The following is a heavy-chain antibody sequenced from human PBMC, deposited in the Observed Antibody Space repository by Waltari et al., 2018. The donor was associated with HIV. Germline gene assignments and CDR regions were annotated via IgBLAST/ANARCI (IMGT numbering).Heavy chain of an antibody. V-gene: IGHV3-64*01. Sequence: EVTLVQSGGGLVHPGGPWDFSVTAPASPSDLQFITRARHLPGKGLEHVSAVGSGGLNTDYPQSLKGRFTISRDNSKNTLFLQIDNLRPDDTAIYYCGRGGRFLSSTEFYSGMDVWGQGTTVAVSS. J-gene: IGHJ6*02. CDR3: GRGGRFLSSTEFYSGMDV. CDR1: ASPSDLQ. D-gene: IGHD3-3*01. CDR2: VGSGGLNT.